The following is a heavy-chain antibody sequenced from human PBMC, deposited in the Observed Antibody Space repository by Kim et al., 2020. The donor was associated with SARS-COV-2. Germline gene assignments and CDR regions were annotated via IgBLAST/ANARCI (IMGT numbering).Heavy chain of an antibody. V-gene: IGHV3-33*01. CDR1: GFTFSSYG. J-gene: IGHJ4*02. CDR3: ARDPYYGSGSPPRYFDY. CDR2: IWYDGNNK. D-gene: IGHD3-10*01. Sequence: GGSLRLSCAASGFTFSSYGMHWVRQAPGKGLEWVAVIWYDGNNKYYADSVKGRFTISRDNSKNTLYLQMNSLRAEDTAVYYCARDPYYGSGSPPRYFDYWGQRTLVTVSS.